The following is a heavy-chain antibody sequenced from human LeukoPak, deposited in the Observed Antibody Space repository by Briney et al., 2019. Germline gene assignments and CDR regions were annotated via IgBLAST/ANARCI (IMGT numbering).Heavy chain of an antibody. J-gene: IGHJ3*02. CDR1: GFTFSSYA. CDR2: ISYDGSNK. CDR3: ARAKVQSSGWLDAFDI. V-gene: IGHV3-30-3*01. Sequence: GRSLRLSCAASGFTFSSYAMHWVRQAPGKGLEWVAVISYDGSNKYYADSVKGRFTISRDNSKNTLYLQMNSLRAEDTAVYYCARAKVQSSGWLDAFDIWGQGTMVTVSS. D-gene: IGHD6-19*01.